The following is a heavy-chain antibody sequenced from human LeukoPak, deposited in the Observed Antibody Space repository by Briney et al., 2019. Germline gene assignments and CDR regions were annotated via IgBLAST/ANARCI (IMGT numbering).Heavy chain of an antibody. J-gene: IGHJ4*02. D-gene: IGHD6-19*01. V-gene: IGHV1-24*01. CDR3: ATDPHSSGWYDY. Sequence: ASVKVSCKVSGYTLTELSMHWVRQAPGKGLEWMGGFDPEDGETIYAQKFQGRVTMTEDTSTDTAYMGLSSLRSEDTAVYYCATDPHSSGWYDYWGQGTLVTVSS. CDR1: GYTLTELS. CDR2: FDPEDGET.